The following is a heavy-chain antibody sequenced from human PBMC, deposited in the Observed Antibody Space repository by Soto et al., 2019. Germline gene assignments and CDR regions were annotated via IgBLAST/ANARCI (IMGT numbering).Heavy chain of an antibody. CDR2: IFYSGST. CDR1: SGSISSSSYY. D-gene: IGHD5-12*01. V-gene: IGHV4-39*01. Sequence: QLQLQESGPGLVKPSETLSLTCTVSSGSISSSSYYWGWIRQPPGKGLEWIGSIFYSGSTYYNPSRKRRVTIAVDTSKHQSSLKLSSVTAADTAVYYCAGQYSGYDSFDYWGPGTLVTVSS. CDR3: AGQYSGYDSFDY. J-gene: IGHJ4*02.